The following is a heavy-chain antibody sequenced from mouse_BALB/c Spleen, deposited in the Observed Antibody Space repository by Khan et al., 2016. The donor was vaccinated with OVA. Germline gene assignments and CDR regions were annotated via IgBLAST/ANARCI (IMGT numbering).Heavy chain of an antibody. CDR2: IKYSGST. CDR1: GYSITSDYA. CDR3: SSSGTITTVVATDFDY. J-gene: IGHJ2*01. D-gene: IGHD1-1*01. Sequence: EVQLQESGPGLVKPSQSLSLTCTVTGYSITSDYAWNWIRQFPGNKLEWMGYIKYSGSTSYNPSLKSRISITRDPSKNQFFLQLNSVTTEDTATXYCSSSGTITTVVATDFDYWGQGTTLTVSS. V-gene: IGHV3-2*02.